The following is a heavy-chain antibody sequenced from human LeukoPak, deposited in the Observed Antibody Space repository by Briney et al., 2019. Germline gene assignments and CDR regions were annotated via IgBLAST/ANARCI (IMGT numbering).Heavy chain of an antibody. CDR3: PSGGERYSSGWYGDY. CDR1: GYTFTGYY. V-gene: IGHV1-2*02. J-gene: IGHJ4*02. D-gene: IGHD6-19*01. Sequence: ASVTVSCKASGYTFTGYYMHWVRQAPGQGVEWMGWSNPNSGGTKYAQKFQGRVTMTRDTSISTAYMELSRLTSDDTAVYYCPSGGERYSSGWYGDYWGQGTLVTVSS. CDR2: SNPNSGGT.